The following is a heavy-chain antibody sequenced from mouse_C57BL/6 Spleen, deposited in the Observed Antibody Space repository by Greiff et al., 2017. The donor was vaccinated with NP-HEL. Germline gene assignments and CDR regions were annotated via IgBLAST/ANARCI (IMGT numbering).Heavy chain of an antibody. CDR2: IYPGSGST. Sequence: QVQLQQSGAELVKPGASVKMSCKASGYTFTSYWITWVKQRPGQGLEWIGDIYPGSGSTNYNEKFKSKATLTVDTSSSTAYMQLSSLTSEDSAVYYCARGYYGSSPWWFAYWGQGTLVTVSA. CDR3: ARGYYGSSPWWFAY. V-gene: IGHV1-55*01. J-gene: IGHJ3*01. D-gene: IGHD1-1*01. CDR1: GYTFTSYW.